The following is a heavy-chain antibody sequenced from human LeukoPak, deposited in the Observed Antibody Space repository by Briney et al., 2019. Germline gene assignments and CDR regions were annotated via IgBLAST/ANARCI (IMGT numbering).Heavy chain of an antibody. CDR2: IKEDGREK. D-gene: IGHD2-21*01. V-gene: IGHV3-7*03. CDR3: AKKSGDHFHFDF. J-gene: IGHJ4*02. Sequence: QPGGSLRLSCATSGFTFSSSWMSWVRQAPGKGLECVANIKEDGREKYYVDSVKGRFTISRDNAKNSLYLQMSSLRAEDTAVYHCAKKSGDHFHFDFWGQGTLVTVSS. CDR1: GFTFSSSW.